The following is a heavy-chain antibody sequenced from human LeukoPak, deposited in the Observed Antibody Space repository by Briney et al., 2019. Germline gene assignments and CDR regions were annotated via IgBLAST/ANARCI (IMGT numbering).Heavy chain of an antibody. J-gene: IGHJ6*03. CDR3: ARGNYYGSSDYYYGYYYYYMDV. Sequence: PGGSLRLSCAASGFTVSSNYMSWVRQAPGEGLEWVSVIYSGGSTYYADSVKGRFTISRDNSKNTLYLQMNSLRAEDTAVYYCARGNYYGSSDYYYGYYYYYMDVWGKGTTVTVSS. V-gene: IGHV3-53*01. CDR1: GFTVSSNY. CDR2: IYSGGST. D-gene: IGHD3-22*01.